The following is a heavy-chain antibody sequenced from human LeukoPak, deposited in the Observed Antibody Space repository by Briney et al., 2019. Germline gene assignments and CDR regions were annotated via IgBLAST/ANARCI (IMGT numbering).Heavy chain of an antibody. CDR3: ARAFYHDSDVLTGYYDQ. J-gene: IGHJ4*02. CDR1: GFSFSSYS. V-gene: IGHV3-21*01. Sequence: GRSLRLSCSASGFSFSSYSMTWVRQAPGKGLEWVSCISSSSTYIYFADSVKGRFTISRDNSKNSLYLQMNSLRAEDTAVYFCARAFYHDSDVLTGYYDQWGRGTLVTVSS. CDR2: ISSSSTYI. D-gene: IGHD3-9*01.